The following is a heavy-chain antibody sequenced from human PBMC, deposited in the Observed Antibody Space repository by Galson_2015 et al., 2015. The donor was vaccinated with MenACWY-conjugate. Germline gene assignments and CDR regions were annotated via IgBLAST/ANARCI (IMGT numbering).Heavy chain of an antibody. CDR2: ISAYNGNT. Sequence: SVKVSCKASGYTFTSYGISWVRQAPGQGLEWMGWISAYNGNTNYAQKLQGRVTMTTDTSTSTAYMELRSLRSDDTAVYYCARARGYDYGDCVRLWFDPWGQGTLVTVSS. CDR1: GYTFTSYG. J-gene: IGHJ5*02. D-gene: IGHD4-17*01. CDR3: ARARGYDYGDCVRLWFDP. V-gene: IGHV1-18*01.